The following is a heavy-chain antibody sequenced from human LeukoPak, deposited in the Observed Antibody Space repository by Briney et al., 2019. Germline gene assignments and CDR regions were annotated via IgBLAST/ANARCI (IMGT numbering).Heavy chain of an antibody. CDR3: AKELYFGSGSYPDY. D-gene: IGHD3-10*01. Sequence: GGSLRLSCAASGFTFSSYGMHWVRQAPGKGLEWVAVISPDGGNKYYADSVKGRFTISRDNSKNTLYLQMNSLRVEDTAVYNCAKELYFGSGSYPDYWGQGTLVTVSS. J-gene: IGHJ4*02. CDR1: GFTFSSYG. CDR2: ISPDGGNK. V-gene: IGHV3-30*18.